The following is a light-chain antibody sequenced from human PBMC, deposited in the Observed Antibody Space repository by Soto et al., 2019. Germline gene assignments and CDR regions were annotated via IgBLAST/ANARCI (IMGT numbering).Light chain of an antibody. CDR2: GAS. J-gene: IGKJ1*01. CDR1: QSVISTY. Sequence: EIVLTQSPGTLSLSPGERATLSCRASQSVISTYLAWYQQKPGQAPRLLIYGASSRATGIPDRFSGSGFGTDFTFTISRLEPEDFAVYYCQQYRDSLGTFGQGTKVDIK. V-gene: IGKV3-20*01. CDR3: QQYRDSLGT.